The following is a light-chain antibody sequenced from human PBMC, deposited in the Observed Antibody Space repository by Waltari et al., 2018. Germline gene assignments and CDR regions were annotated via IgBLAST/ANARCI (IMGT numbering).Light chain of an antibody. CDR3: QQFYTTPPMFT. Sequence: DIVLTQSPDSLAVSLGEGATINCTSRQNVLYGHEHKNYLAWFQQKPGQPPKLLIYLTSTRASGVPDRFSGSGSGTDFTLTISSLQAEDVAVYYCQQFYTTPPMFTFGQGTKVEIK. J-gene: IGKJ2*01. CDR1: QNVLYGHEHKNY. V-gene: IGKV4-1*01. CDR2: LTS.